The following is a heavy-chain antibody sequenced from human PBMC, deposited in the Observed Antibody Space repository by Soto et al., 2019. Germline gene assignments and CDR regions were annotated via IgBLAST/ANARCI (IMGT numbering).Heavy chain of an antibody. V-gene: IGHV1-69*04. Sequence: SVKVSCKASGGTFSSYTVSWVRQAPGQGLEWMGRIIPILGIANYAQKFQGRVTVTADKSTSTAYMELSSLRSEDTAVYYCARDYSERTVYDPWGQGTLVTVSS. D-gene: IGHD4-17*01. CDR3: ARDYSERTVYDP. CDR1: GGTFSSYT. CDR2: IIPILGIA. J-gene: IGHJ5*02.